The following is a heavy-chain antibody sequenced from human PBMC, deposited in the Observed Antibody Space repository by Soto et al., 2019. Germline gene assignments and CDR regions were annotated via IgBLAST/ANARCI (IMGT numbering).Heavy chain of an antibody. CDR2: IYYSGST. CDR1: GGSISSGGYY. CDR3: VRQGIGVLHGLVDV. J-gene: IGHJ6*02. D-gene: IGHD3-10*01. V-gene: IGHV4-31*03. Sequence: SETLSLTCTVSGGSISSGGYYWSWIRQHPGKGLEWIGYIYYSGSTYYNPSLKSRFTISVDTFKKQFSLRLPSVTAADTAVYYCVRQGIGVLHGLVDVWGQGTTVTVSS.